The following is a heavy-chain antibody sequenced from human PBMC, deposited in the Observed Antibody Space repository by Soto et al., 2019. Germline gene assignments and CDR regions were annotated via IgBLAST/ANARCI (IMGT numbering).Heavy chain of an antibody. Sequence: QVQLVESGGGLAKPGGSLRLSCAASGFTISHYFMTWIRQAPGKGLEWVSHISNSGSTTYYADSVKGRFTISRDNAKDSLSLQMNSLRAEDTAVYYCVREKYCSGGSCYSDYWGQGTLVTVSS. CDR1: GFTISHYF. CDR3: VREKYCSGGSCYSDY. J-gene: IGHJ4*02. CDR2: ISNSGSTT. V-gene: IGHV3-11*01. D-gene: IGHD2-15*01.